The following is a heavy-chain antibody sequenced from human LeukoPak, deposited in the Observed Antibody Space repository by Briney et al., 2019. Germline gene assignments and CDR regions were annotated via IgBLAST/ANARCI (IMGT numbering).Heavy chain of an antibody. CDR2: IYYSGST. CDR1: GGSISSYY. CDR3: ARALNYYDSSGWEY. V-gene: IGHV4-59*12. J-gene: IGHJ4*02. D-gene: IGHD3-22*01. Sequence: SETLSLTCTVSGGSISSYYWSWIRQPPGKGLEWIGYIYYSGSTYYNPSLKSRVTISVDTSKNQFSLKLSSVTAADTAVYYCARALNYYDSSGWEYWGQGTLVTVSS.